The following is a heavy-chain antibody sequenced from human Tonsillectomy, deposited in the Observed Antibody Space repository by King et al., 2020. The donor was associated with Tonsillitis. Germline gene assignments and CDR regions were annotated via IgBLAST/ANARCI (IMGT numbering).Heavy chain of an antibody. CDR2: ISSSSSYI. CDR1: GFTFSSYS. Sequence: QLVESGGGLVKPGGSLRLSCAASGFTFSSYSMNWVRQAPGKGLEWVSSISSSSSYIYYADSVKGRFTISRDNAKNSLYLRMNSMRAEDTAVYYCAREWSYYDSSGHDYFDYWGQGTLVTVSS. D-gene: IGHD3-22*01. CDR3: AREWSYYDSSGHDYFDY. V-gene: IGHV3-21*01. J-gene: IGHJ4*02.